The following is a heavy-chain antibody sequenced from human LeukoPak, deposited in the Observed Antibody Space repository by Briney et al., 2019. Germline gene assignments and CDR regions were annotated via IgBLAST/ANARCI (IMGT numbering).Heavy chain of an antibody. Sequence: GAALKISRKGSGTCISNYSIGLVRPMPGKGLELMRIIYAGDSDTRSSTFHEGLVTMSDETSSTAALLLWSSMTASAAAMYFCARSVSVQYYFDNWGQGALVTASS. CDR1: GTCISNYS. V-gene: IGHV5-51*01. CDR2: IYAGDSDT. CDR3: ARSVSVQYYFDN. J-gene: IGHJ4*02.